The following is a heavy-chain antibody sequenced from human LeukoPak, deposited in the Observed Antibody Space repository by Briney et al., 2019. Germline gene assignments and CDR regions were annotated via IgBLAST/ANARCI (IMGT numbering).Heavy chain of an antibody. CDR3: TSNLYCSTSSCYTLDN. CDR1: GFTFSNGW. Sequence: GGSLRLSCAASGFTFSNGWMSWIRQAPGKGLEWVGRIKSKSERGTTDYAAPVKGRFTISRDGSTNTVYLHMNSLKTEDTAVYFCTSNLYCSTSSCYTLDNWGQGTLVAVSP. CDR2: IKSKSERGTT. J-gene: IGHJ4*02. D-gene: IGHD2-2*02. V-gene: IGHV3-15*01.